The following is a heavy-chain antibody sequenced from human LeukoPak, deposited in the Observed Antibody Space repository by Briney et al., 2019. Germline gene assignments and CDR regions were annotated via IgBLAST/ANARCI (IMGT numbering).Heavy chain of an antibody. CDR1: GFTFSSYG. CDR3: ARDYAFDY. D-gene: IGHD2-2*01. CDR2: ITSSSSTI. V-gene: IGHV3-48*01. Sequence: GGSLRLSCVASGFTFSSYGMNWVRQAPGKGLEWVSYITSSSSTIYYADSVKGRFTISRDNAKNSLYLQMNSLRAEDTAAYYCARDYAFDYWGQGTLVTVSS. J-gene: IGHJ4*02.